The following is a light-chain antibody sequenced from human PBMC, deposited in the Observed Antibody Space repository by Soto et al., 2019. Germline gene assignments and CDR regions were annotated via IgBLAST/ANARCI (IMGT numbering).Light chain of an antibody. CDR3: QQYGSSPGT. V-gene: IGKV3-20*01. Sequence: EIVLTQSPGTLSLSPGERATLSCRASQSVSSSYLAWYQQKPGQAPRLLIYGASSRATGIPDRFSGSGSGTDFTLTISRLEPEDFAVYYCQQYGSSPGTVAQRTKVEIK. CDR2: GAS. CDR1: QSVSSSY. J-gene: IGKJ1*01.